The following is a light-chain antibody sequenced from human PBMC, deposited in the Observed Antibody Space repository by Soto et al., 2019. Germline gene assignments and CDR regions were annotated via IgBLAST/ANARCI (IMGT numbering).Light chain of an antibody. CDR1: SSDVGGYNY. CDR3: SSYTTSNTRQIV. Sequence: QSALTQPASLSVFPGQSITISCTGTSSDVGGYNYVSWYQHHPGKAPKLIIYDVTSRPSGVSIRFSGSKSDNTASLTISGLQPEDEADYHCSSYTTSNTRQIVFGTGTKVTVL. V-gene: IGLV2-14*03. CDR2: DVT. J-gene: IGLJ1*01.